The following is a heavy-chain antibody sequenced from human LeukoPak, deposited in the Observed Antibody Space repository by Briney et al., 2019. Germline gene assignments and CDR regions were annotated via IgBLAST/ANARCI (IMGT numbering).Heavy chain of an antibody. Sequence: GGSLRLSCAASGFTFSSYGMHWVRQAPGKGLEWVAVISYDGSNKYYADSVKGRFTISRDNSKNTLYLQMNSLGAEDTAVFYCAKGGREWDYWGQGTLVTVSS. CDR1: GFTFSSYG. CDR2: ISYDGSNK. CDR3: AKGGREWDY. D-gene: IGHD3-3*01. V-gene: IGHV3-30*18. J-gene: IGHJ4*02.